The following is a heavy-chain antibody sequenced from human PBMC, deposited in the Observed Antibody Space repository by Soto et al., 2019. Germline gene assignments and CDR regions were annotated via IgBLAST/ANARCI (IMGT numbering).Heavy chain of an antibody. CDR3: ARGYGEEWPTSDF. Sequence: QVQLQQWGAGLLKPSETLSLTCTVYGGSFSRYHWNWIRQAPGKGLEWIGEIHHNGGTNYSPSLEGRVTISVDPSKNEFSLKLRSVTDADTAVYYCARGYGEEWPTSDFWGQGTLVTVSS. CDR1: GGSFSRYH. D-gene: IGHD3-10*01. V-gene: IGHV4-34*01. J-gene: IGHJ4*02. CDR2: IHHNGGT.